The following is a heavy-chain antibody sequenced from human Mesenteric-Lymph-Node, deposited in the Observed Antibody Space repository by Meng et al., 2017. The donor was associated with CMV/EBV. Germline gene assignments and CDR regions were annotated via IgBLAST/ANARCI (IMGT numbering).Heavy chain of an antibody. Sequence: GESLKISCAASGFTFSDYHMGWVRQAPGKGLVWVSAISGDGSRAYYADSVKGRFTISRDNSKNTLYLEMNSLRPEDTAIYYCAKREGPYYDFWSGYSPFAYWGQGTLVTVSS. J-gene: IGHJ4*02. D-gene: IGHD3-3*01. CDR2: ISGDGSRA. V-gene: IGHV3-23*01. CDR3: AKREGPYYDFWSGYSPFAY. CDR1: GFTFSDYH.